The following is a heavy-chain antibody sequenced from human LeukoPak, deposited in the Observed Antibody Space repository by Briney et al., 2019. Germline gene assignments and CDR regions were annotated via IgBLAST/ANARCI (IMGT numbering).Heavy chain of an antibody. CDR2: IYYSGST. J-gene: IGHJ4*02. D-gene: IGHD6-19*01. CDR1: GSSISSYY. V-gene: IGHV4-59*01. Sequence: PSETLSLTCTVSGSSISSYYWSWIRRPPGKGLEWIGYIYYSGSTNYNPSLKSRVTISVDTSKNQFSLKLSSVTAADTAVYYCARLRPGIAVATFDYWGQGTLVTVSS. CDR3: ARLRPGIAVATFDY.